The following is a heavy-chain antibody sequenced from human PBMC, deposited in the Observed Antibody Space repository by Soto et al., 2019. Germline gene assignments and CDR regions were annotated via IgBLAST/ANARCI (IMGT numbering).Heavy chain of an antibody. V-gene: IGHV2-5*01. CDR2: IDWNDDK. Sequence: SGPTQVNPTPTLTLSCTFSRFSLSTSGVGVGWIRQPPGKALAWLALIDWNDDKRYSPSLKRRLPITKDTSKNQVVLTMTNMDPVDTALYYCAHSRAAAVTYSFDIWGQGTMVTVSS. CDR1: RFSLSTSGVG. J-gene: IGHJ3*02. CDR3: AHSRAAAVTYSFDI. D-gene: IGHD6-13*01.